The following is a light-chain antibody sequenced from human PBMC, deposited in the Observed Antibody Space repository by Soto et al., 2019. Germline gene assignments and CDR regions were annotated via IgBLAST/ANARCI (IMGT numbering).Light chain of an antibody. Sequence: QSALTQPRSVSGSPGQSVTISCTGTSSDVGGYNYVSWYQQHPGKAPKLMIYDVSKRPSGVPDRFSGSKSGNTASLTISGLQAEDEADYYCCSYAGSGTWVFGTGTKLTVL. CDR2: DVS. CDR1: SSDVGGYNY. CDR3: CSYAGSGTWV. V-gene: IGLV2-11*01. J-gene: IGLJ1*01.